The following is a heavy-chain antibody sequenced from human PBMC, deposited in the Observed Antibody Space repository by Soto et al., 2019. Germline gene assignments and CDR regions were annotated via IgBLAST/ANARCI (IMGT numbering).Heavy chain of an antibody. CDR1: GGSISGYY. CDR3: ARFSRITMIAALYSDGMDV. D-gene: IGHD3-22*01. J-gene: IGHJ6*02. Sequence: PSETLSLTCTVSGGSISGYYWSWIRQPPGKGLEWIGYIYYSGSTYYNPSLKSRVTISVDTSKNQFSLKLSSVTAADTAVYYCARFSRITMIAALYSDGMDVWGQGITVTVSS. CDR2: IYYSGST. V-gene: IGHV4-59*12.